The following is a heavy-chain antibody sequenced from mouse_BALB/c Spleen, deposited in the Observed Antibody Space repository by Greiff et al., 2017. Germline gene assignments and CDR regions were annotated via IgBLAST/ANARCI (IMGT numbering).Heavy chain of an antibody. V-gene: IGHV1-87*01. Sequence: QVHVKQSGAELARPGASVKLSCKASGYTFTSYWMQWVKQRPGQGLEWIGAIYPGDGDTRYTQKFKGKATLTADKSSSTAYMQLSSLASEDSAVYYCARNALYYRYDDYYAMDYWGQGTSVTVSS. D-gene: IGHD2-14*01. CDR1: GYTFTSYW. J-gene: IGHJ4*01. CDR2: IYPGDGDT. CDR3: ARNALYYRYDDYYAMDY.